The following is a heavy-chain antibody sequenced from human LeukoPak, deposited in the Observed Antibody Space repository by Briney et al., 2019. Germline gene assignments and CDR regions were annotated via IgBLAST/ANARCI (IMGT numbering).Heavy chain of an antibody. Sequence: PSETLSLTCAVYGGSFSGYYWSWIRQPPGKGLEWVSYISSSSSTIYYADSVKGRFTISRDNAKNSLYLQMNSLRAEDTAVYYCAKYDYGDYPFAFDIWGQGTMVTVSS. CDR2: ISSSSSTI. CDR3: AKYDYGDYPFAFDI. V-gene: IGHV3-11*04. J-gene: IGHJ3*02. D-gene: IGHD4-17*01. CDR1: GGSFSGYY.